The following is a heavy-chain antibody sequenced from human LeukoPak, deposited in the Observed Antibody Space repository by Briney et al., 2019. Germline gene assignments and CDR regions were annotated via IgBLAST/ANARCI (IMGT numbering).Heavy chain of an antibody. V-gene: IGHV3-30*02. CDR2: IRYDGSNK. D-gene: IGHD2-2*01. CDR1: GFTFSSYG. J-gene: IGHJ4*02. CDR3: AKEVVPAAPFDY. Sequence: GGSLRLSCAASGFTFSSYGMHWVRQAPGKGLEWVAFIRYDGSNKYYADSVKGRFTISRDNSKNTLYLQMNSLRAEDTAVYYCAKEVVPAAPFDYWGQGTLVTVSS.